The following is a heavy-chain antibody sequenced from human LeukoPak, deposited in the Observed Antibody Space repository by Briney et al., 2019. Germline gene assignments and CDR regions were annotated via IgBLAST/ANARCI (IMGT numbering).Heavy chain of an antibody. V-gene: IGHV4-59*01. CDR3: ARDEVRFPRVFQH. J-gene: IGHJ1*01. Sequence: SETLSLTCTVSGGPISSYHWSWIRQPPGKGLEWIGNIYYSGSTNYNPSLKSRVTISLDTSKDQFSLKLSSVTAADTAVYYCARDEVRFPRVFQHWGQGTLVTVSP. D-gene: IGHD3-10*01. CDR1: GGPISSYH. CDR2: IYYSGST.